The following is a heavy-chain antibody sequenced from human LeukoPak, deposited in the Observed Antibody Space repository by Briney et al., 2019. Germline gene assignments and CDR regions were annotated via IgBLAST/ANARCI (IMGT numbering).Heavy chain of an antibody. J-gene: IGHJ4*02. CDR1: GFTFSSYS. Sequence: GGSLRLSCAASGFTFSSYSMNWVRQAPGKGLEWVSSISSSSSYIYYADSVKGRFTISRDNAKNSLYLQMNSLRAEDTAVYYCARDLAHLYYDILTGHVGYWGQGTLVTVSS. CDR2: ISSSSSYI. D-gene: IGHD3-9*01. CDR3: ARDLAHLYYDILTGHVGY. V-gene: IGHV3-21*01.